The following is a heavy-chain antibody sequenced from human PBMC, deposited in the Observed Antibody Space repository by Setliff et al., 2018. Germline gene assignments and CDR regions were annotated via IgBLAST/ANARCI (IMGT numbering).Heavy chain of an antibody. J-gene: IGHJ5*02. Sequence: SETLSLTCAVSGGSFSSSSYYWGWIRQPPGKGLECIGIIYYSGSTYYKPSLKSRVTISIDTSKNHFSLNLTSVTAADTAVYYCARDVWGAGTGWFDPWGLGILVTVSS. CDR1: GGSFSSSSYY. CDR2: IYYSGST. CDR3: ARDVWGAGTGWFDP. V-gene: IGHV4-39*02. D-gene: IGHD1-1*01.